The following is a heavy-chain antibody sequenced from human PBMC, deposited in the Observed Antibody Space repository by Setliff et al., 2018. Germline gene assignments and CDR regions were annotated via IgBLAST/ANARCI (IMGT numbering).Heavy chain of an antibody. V-gene: IGHV4-38-2*02. CDR2: IYHSGST. Sequence: PSETLSLTCTVSGYSISSGYYWGWIRQPPGKGLEWIGSIYHSGSTYYNPSLKSRVTISVDTSKNQFSLKLRSLTAADTALYYCARGGGYGSGGSFHNAPFDYWGQGMLVTVSS. CDR3: ARGGGYGSGGSFHNAPFDY. D-gene: IGHD3-10*01. CDR1: GYSISSGYY. J-gene: IGHJ4*02.